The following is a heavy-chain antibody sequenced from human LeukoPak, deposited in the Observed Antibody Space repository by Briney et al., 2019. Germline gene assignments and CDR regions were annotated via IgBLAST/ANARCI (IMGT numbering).Heavy chain of an antibody. Sequence: PGGSLRLSCAASGFTFSNYWLSWVRQVPGKGPEWVANIRQDGKELYYVDSVKGRFTISRDNAKNSLYLQMDSLRVDDTAVYYCARDKVSGPTVLDYWGQGTLVTVSS. CDR1: GFTFSNYW. J-gene: IGHJ4*02. CDR3: ARDKVSGPTVLDY. V-gene: IGHV3-7*01. D-gene: IGHD5/OR15-5a*01. CDR2: IRQDGKEL.